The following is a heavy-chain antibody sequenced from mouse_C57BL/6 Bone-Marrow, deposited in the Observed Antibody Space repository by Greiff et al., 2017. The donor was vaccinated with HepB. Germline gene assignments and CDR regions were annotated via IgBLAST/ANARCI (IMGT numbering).Heavy chain of an antibody. CDR2: IDPSDSYT. V-gene: IGHV1-50*01. CDR3: TPYDRGDY. D-gene: IGHD2-3*01. Sequence: QVQLQQSGAELVKPGASVKLSCKASGYTFTSYWMQWVKQRPGQGLEWIGEIDPSDSYTNYNQKFKGKATLTVDTSSSTAYMQLSSLTSEDSAVYYCTPYDRGDYWGQGTTLTVSS. J-gene: IGHJ2*01. CDR1: GYTFTSYW.